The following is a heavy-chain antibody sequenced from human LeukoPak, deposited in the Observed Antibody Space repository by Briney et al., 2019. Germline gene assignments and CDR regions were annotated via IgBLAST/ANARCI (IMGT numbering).Heavy chain of an antibody. CDR2: INHSGST. CDR3: ASGGGDSSGYYPFDY. J-gene: IGHJ4*02. Sequence: SETLSLTCAVYGGSFSGYYWSWIRQPPGKGLEWIGEINHSGSTNYNPSLKSRVTISVDTSKNQFSLKLSSVTAADTAVYYCASGGGDSSGYYPFDYWGQGTLVTVSS. D-gene: IGHD3-22*01. CDR1: GGSFSGYY. V-gene: IGHV4-34*01.